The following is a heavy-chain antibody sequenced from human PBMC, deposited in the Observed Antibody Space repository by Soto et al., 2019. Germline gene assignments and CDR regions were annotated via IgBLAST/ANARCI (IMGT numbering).Heavy chain of an antibody. Sequence: QVQLVQSGAEVKKPGSSVKVSCKASGGTFSSYAISWVRQAPGQGLEWMGGIIPIFGTANYAQKFQGRVTITANESTSTAYRELSSMRSEDTAVYYCASGASSTTDEPFAYWGQGTLVTFSS. CDR2: IIPIFGTA. CDR3: ASGASSTTDEPFAY. CDR1: GGTFSSYA. V-gene: IGHV1-69*01. J-gene: IGHJ4*02. D-gene: IGHD4-4*01.